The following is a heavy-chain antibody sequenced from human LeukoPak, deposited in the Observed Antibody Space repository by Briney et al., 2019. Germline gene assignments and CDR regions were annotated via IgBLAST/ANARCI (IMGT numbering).Heavy chain of an antibody. V-gene: IGHV4-34*01. Sequence: SETLSLTCAVYGGSFSGYYWSWIRQPPGKGLEWIGEINHSGSTNYNPSLKSRVTISVDTSKNQFSLKLSSVTAADTAVYYCARDRGTTGATWYYWGQGTLVTVSS. CDR1: GGSFSGYY. D-gene: IGHD1-26*01. CDR2: INHSGST. CDR3: ARDRGTTGATWYY. J-gene: IGHJ4*02.